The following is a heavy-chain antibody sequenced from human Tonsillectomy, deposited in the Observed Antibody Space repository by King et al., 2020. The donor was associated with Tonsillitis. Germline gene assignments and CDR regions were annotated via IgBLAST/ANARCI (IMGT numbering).Heavy chain of an antibody. J-gene: IGHJ6*02. CDR1: GFTFSRYW. D-gene: IGHD3-22*01. CDR3: ARGATYYYDSSGFYYGVSERRGMDV. Sequence: VQLVESGGGLVQPGGSLRLSCAASGFTFSRYWMNWVRQAPGKGLEWVANIKQDGSEKYYVDSVKGRFTISRDNAENSLYLQMNSLRGEDTAVYYYARGATYYYDSSGFYYGVSERRGMDVWGQGTTVTVSS. CDR2: IKQDGSEK. V-gene: IGHV3-7*01.